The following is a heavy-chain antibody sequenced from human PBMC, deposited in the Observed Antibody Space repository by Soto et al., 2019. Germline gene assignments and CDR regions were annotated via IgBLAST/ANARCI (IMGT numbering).Heavy chain of an antibody. CDR1: GYSFTRHD. Sequence: QVQLVQSGAEVRKTGASVRVSCKATGYSFTRHDINWLRQAAGQGLEWMWWMNPNSGNAVYAQKFQGRVTMTRNTSINTAYIEVTSLTSEDTAGYFCARGAYNDYSHWFDPLGQGPLVTVSS. CDR3: ARGAYNDYSHWFDP. D-gene: IGHD4-4*01. V-gene: IGHV1-8*01. CDR2: MNPNSGNA. J-gene: IGHJ5*02.